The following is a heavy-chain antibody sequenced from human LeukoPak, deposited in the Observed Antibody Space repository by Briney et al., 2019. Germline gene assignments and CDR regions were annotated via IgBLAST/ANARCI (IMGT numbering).Heavy chain of an antibody. CDR3: VRALSTVATWLYL. Sequence: GASVKVSCKASGYTFTGYLLHWVRQAPGQGLEWMGWINPSSGDTKYAQKFQGRVTMTRDTSISTAYMELSSLRSDDTAVYYCVRALSTVATWLYLWGRGTLVTVSS. D-gene: IGHD4-17*01. J-gene: IGHJ2*01. CDR1: GYTFTGYL. V-gene: IGHV1-2*02. CDR2: INPSSGDT.